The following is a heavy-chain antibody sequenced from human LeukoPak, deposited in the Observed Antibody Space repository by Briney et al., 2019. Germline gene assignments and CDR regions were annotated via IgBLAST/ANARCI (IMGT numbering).Heavy chain of an antibody. V-gene: IGHV3-23*01. CDR3: AKIELGESGAFDI. J-gene: IGHJ3*02. D-gene: IGHD3-10*01. Sequence: GGSLRLSCAASGFTFSSYAMSRVRQAPGKGLEWVSAISGSGGSTYYADSVKGRFTISRDNSKNTLYLQMNSLRAEDTAVYYCAKIELGESGAFDIWGQGTKVTVSS. CDR1: GFTFSSYA. CDR2: ISGSGGST.